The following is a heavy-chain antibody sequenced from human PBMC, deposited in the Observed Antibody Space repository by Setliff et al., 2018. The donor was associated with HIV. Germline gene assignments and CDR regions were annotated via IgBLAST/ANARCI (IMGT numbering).Heavy chain of an antibody. CDR2: INPNSGGT. CDR3: ARGTRVGANDAFDI. J-gene: IGHJ3*02. CDR1: RYTFTGYC. D-gene: IGHD1-26*01. Sequence: ASVKVSCKASRYTFTGYCMHWVRQAPGQGLEWMGRINPNSGGTNYAQKSQGRVTMTRDTSISTAYMELSRLRSDDTAVYYCARGTRVGANDAFDIWGQGTMVTV. V-gene: IGHV1-2*06.